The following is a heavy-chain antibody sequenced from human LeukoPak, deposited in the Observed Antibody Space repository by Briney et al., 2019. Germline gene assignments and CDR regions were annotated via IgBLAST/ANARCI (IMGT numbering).Heavy chain of an antibody. Sequence: PGGSLRLSCSVSGFSFSSCAMHWVRQAPGKGLEYVSSISSNGDSTYYADSVKGRFTISRDNSKNTLFLQMSSLRAEDTAVYYCVKDRYVDYWGQGTLVTVSS. V-gene: IGHV3-64D*09. CDR2: ISSNGDST. CDR3: VKDRYVDY. D-gene: IGHD3-16*01. J-gene: IGHJ4*02. CDR1: GFSFSSCA.